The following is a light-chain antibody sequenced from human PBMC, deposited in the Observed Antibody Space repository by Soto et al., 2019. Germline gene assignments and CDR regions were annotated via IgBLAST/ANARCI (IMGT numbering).Light chain of an antibody. V-gene: IGKV1-39*01. CDR3: QQSYSTPYT. CDR2: AAS. CDR1: QSISSY. Sequence: DIQMTQSPSSLSASVGDRVTITCRASQSISSYLNWYQQKPGKAPKLLIYAASSLQCGVPSSFSGSGSGTDFTLTISSLQPEYFATYYCQQSYSTPYTCGQGTKLEIK. J-gene: IGKJ2*01.